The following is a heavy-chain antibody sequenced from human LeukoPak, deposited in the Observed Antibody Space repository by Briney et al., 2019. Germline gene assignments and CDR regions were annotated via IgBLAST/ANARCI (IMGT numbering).Heavy chain of an antibody. J-gene: IGHJ4*02. V-gene: IGHV3-48*02. CDR2: ISSSSSTI. D-gene: IGHD3-9*01. CDR3: AREILSGYSDY. CDR1: GFIFSNYN. Sequence: GGSLRLSCAASGFIFSNYNMNWVRQAPGKGLEWVSHISSSSSTIYYADSVKGRFTISRDNAKNSLYLQMNNLRDEDTAVYYCAREILSGYSDYWGQGTLVTVSS.